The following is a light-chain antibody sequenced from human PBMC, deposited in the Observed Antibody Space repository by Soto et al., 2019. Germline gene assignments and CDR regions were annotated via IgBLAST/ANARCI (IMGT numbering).Light chain of an antibody. Sequence: QSVLTQPAFVSGSPGQSITISCTGTGSDVGGYDYVSWYQHHPGKAPKVMIYEVTNRPSGVSNRFSGSKSGNTASLTISGLLAEDEADYYCSPYTSRSTYVFGTGTKVTVL. CDR1: GSDVGGYDY. J-gene: IGLJ1*01. CDR3: SPYTSRSTYV. V-gene: IGLV2-14*01. CDR2: EVT.